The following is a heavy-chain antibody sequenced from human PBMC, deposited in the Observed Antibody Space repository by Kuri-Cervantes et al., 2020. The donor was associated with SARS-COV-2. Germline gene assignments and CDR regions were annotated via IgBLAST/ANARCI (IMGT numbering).Heavy chain of an antibody. J-gene: IGHJ3*02. Sequence: GSLRLSCTVSGGSISSYYWSWIRQPAGKGLGWIGRIYTSGSTNYNPSLKSRVTMSVDTSKNQFSLKLSSVTAADTAVYYCARDSPPDYYDSSGYDAFDIWGQGTMVTVSS. CDR3: ARDSPPDYYDSSGYDAFDI. D-gene: IGHD3-22*01. CDR2: IYTSGST. V-gene: IGHV4-4*07. CDR1: GGSISSYY.